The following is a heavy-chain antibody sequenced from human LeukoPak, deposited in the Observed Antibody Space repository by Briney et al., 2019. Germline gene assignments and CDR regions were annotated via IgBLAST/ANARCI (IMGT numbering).Heavy chain of an antibody. CDR3: ARATSPGYDFWSGYLSRYGMDV. D-gene: IGHD3-3*01. J-gene: IGHJ6*02. CDR2: IWYDGSNK. CDR1: GFTFSSYG. V-gene: IGHV3-33*01. Sequence: GGSLRLSCAASGFTFSSYGMHWVRQAPGKGLEWVAVIWYDGSNKYYADSVKGRFTISRDNSKNTLYLQMNSLRAEDTAVYYCARATSPGYDFWSGYLSRYGMDVWGQGPRSPSP.